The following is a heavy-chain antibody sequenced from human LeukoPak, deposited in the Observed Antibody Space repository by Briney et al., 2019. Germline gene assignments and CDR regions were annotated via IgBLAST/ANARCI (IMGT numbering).Heavy chain of an antibody. V-gene: IGHV3-21*04. D-gene: IGHD6-13*01. Sequence: PGGSLRLSCAAPGFTFSSYSMNWVRQAPGKGLEWVSSISSSSVYIYYADSVKGRFTISRDTAKNSLYLQMNSLRAEDTAVYYCAKVGSYSSSWYGIFDYWGQGTLVTVSS. J-gene: IGHJ4*02. CDR1: GFTFSSYS. CDR2: ISSSSVYI. CDR3: AKVGSYSSSWYGIFDY.